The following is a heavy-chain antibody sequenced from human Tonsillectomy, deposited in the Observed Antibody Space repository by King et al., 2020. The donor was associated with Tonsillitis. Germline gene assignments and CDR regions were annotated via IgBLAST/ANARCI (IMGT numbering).Heavy chain of an antibody. CDR1: GFTFSSYA. CDR2: ISGSGGST. D-gene: IGHD3-10*01. Sequence: VQLVESGGGLVQPGGSLRLSCAASGFTFSSYAMNWVRQAPGKGLEWVSAISGSGGSTYNADSVKGRFTISRDTSKNTMYLQMNSLSSEDTAVYYCAKQNHCYYGTGAHVDYWGQGTLVTVSS. J-gene: IGHJ4*02. V-gene: IGHV3-23*04. CDR3: AKQNHCYYGTGAHVDY.